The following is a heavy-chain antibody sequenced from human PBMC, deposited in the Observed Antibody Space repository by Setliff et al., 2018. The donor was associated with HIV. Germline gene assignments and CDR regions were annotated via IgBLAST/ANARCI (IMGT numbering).Heavy chain of an antibody. CDR1: GFTFSSYS. Sequence: PGGSLRLSCAASGFTFSSYSMNWVRQAPGKGLEWVSSISSSSSYIYYADSVKGRFTISRDNAKNPLYLQMNSLRAEDTAVYYCARVGTVTPPYYYYYMDVWGKGTTVTVSS. CDR2: ISSSSSYI. D-gene: IGHD4-17*01. CDR3: ARVGTVTPPYYYYYMDV. V-gene: IGHV3-21*01. J-gene: IGHJ6*03.